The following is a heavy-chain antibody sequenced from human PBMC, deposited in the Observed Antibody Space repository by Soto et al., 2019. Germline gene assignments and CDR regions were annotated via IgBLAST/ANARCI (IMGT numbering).Heavy chain of an antibody. CDR1: GDSVSSNSAA. CDR3: ARVNWNLGYYGMDV. V-gene: IGHV6-1*01. CDR2: TYYRSKWYN. Sequence: SQTLSLTCVISGDSVSSNSAAWNWIRQSPSRGLEWLGRTYYRSKWYNDYAVSVRSRITINPDTSKNQFSLQLNSVTPEDTAVYYCARVNWNLGYYGMDVWGQGTTVTVSS. D-gene: IGHD1-7*01. J-gene: IGHJ6*02.